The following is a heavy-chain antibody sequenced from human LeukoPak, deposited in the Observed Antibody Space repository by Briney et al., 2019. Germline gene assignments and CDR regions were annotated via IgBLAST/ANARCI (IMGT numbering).Heavy chain of an antibody. J-gene: IGHJ4*02. CDR3: VRDRDSTGYYDY. CDR1: GFTFSSYA. Sequence: PGGSLRLSCAASGFTFSSYAMYWVRQAPGKGLEWVAVISYDGSDKFYADSVKGRFTISRDSSKNTLYLQMNSLRAEDTALYYCVRDRDSTGYYDYWGQGTLVTVSS. D-gene: IGHD3-22*01. V-gene: IGHV3-30*04. CDR2: ISYDGSDK.